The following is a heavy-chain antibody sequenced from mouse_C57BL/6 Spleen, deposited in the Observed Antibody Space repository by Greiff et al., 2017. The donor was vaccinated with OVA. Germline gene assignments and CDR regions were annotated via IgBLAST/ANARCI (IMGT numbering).Heavy chain of an antibody. D-gene: IGHD1-1*01. CDR3: ASDYYGSSHWYFDV. CDR2: ICPGSGST. V-gene: IGHV1-55*01. J-gene: IGHJ1*03. Sequence: QVQLQQPGAELVKPGASVKMSCKASGYTFTSYWITWVKQRPGQGLEWVGDICPGSGSTNYNEKFKSKATLTVDTSSSTAYMQLSSLTSDDSSVDYCASDYYGSSHWYFDVCGTGTTVTVSS. CDR1: GYTFTSYW.